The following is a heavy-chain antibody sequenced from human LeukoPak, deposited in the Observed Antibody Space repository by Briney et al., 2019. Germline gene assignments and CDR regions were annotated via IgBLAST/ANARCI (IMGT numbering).Heavy chain of an antibody. V-gene: IGHV1-8*03. CDR3: ARRHLGGYYYYYMDV. CDR2: MNPNSGNT. J-gene: IGHJ6*03. CDR1: GYSFTSYD. Sequence: GASVTVSCKASGYSFTSYDINWVRQATGQGLEWMGWMNPNSGNTGYAQKFQGRVTITRNTSTSTAYMELSSLRPEDTAVYYCARRHLGGYYYYYMDVWGKGTTVTVSS. D-gene: IGHD3-10*01.